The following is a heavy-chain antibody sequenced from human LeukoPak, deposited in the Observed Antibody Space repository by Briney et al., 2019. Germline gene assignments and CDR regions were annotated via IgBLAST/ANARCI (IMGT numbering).Heavy chain of an antibody. CDR1: GFTFDDYA. J-gene: IGHJ4*02. CDR3: AKDKAYDFWSGYYDY. D-gene: IGHD3-3*01. Sequence: GGSLRLSFPASGFTFDDYAMHWVRQAPGKGLEWVSGISWNSGSIGYADSVKGRFTISRDNAKNSLYLRMNSLRAEDMALYYCAKDKAYDFWSGYYDYWGQGTLVTVSS. V-gene: IGHV3-9*03. CDR2: ISWNSGSI.